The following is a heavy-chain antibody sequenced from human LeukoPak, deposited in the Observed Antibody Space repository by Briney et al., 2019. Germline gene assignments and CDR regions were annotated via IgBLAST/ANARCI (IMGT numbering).Heavy chain of an antibody. Sequence: SVKVSCKASGYTFTSYGISWVRQAPGQGLEWMGGIIPIFGTANYAQKFQGRVTITADESTSTAYMELSSLRSEDTAVYYCARDSGIAVGYYYYYYYMDVWGKGTTVTVSS. D-gene: IGHD6-19*01. CDR1: GYTFTSYG. V-gene: IGHV1-69*13. CDR3: ARDSGIAVGYYYYYYYMDV. CDR2: IIPIFGTA. J-gene: IGHJ6*03.